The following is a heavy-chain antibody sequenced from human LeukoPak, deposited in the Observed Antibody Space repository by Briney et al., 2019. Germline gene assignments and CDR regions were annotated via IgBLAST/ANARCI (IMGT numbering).Heavy chain of an antibody. CDR2: INPNSGGT. D-gene: IGHD2-2*02. V-gene: IGHV1-2*02. CDR1: GYTFINYY. Sequence: ASVTVSCKASGYTFINYYIHWVRQAPGQGLEWMGWINPNSGGTNYAQKFQGRVTMTRDTSISTAYMELSRLRSDDTAVYYCARGDIVVLPAGIPHNWFDPWGQGTLVTVSS. J-gene: IGHJ5*02. CDR3: ARGDIVVLPAGIPHNWFDP.